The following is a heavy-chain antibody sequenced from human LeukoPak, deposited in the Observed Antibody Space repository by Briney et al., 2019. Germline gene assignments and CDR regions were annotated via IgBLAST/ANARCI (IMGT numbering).Heavy chain of an antibody. CDR3: ARTPGIAAFDY. V-gene: IGHV4-59*01. J-gene: IGHJ4*02. CDR2: IYYSGST. Sequence: PSETLSLTXTVSGGSISSYYWSWIRQPQGKGLEWIGYIYYSGSTNYNPSLKSRVTISVDTSKNQFSLKLSSVTAADTAVYYCARTPGIAAFDYWGQGTLVTVSS. CDR1: GGSISSYY. D-gene: IGHD6-13*01.